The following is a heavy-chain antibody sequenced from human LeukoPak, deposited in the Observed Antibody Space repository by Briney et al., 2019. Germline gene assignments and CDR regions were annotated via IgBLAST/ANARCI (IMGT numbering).Heavy chain of an antibody. CDR3: ARGLQASWWLKGTYYYYMDV. CDR2: IYYSGST. D-gene: IGHD2-15*01. CDR1: GGSISSYY. Sequence: SETLSLTCTVSGGSISSYYWSWIRQPPGKGLEWIGYIYYSGSTNYNPSLKSRVTISVDTSKNQFSLKLSSVTAADTAVYYCARGLQASWWLKGTYYYYMDVWGKGTTVTVSS. J-gene: IGHJ6*03. V-gene: IGHV4-59*12.